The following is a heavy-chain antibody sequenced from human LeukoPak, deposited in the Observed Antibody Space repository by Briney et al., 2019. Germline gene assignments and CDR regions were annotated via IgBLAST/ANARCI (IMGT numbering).Heavy chain of an antibody. J-gene: IGHJ3*01. CDR2: IKEDGSEE. CDR1: GFTFSSYW. V-gene: IGHV3-7*01. D-gene: IGHD3-22*01. CDR3: ARDWLAGNPYHAFDH. Sequence: GGSLRLSCAASGFTFSSYWMSWVRQAPGKGLECVANIKEDGSEEYYVDSVKGRFSISRDNAKNSLYLQMNSLRAEDTAVYYCARDWLAGNPYHAFDHWGKGTMVTVSS.